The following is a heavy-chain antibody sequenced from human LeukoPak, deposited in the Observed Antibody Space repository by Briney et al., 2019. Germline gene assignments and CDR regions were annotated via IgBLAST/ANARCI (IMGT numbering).Heavy chain of an antibody. CDR2: ISGSGGST. Sequence: GGSLRLPCAASGFSFSSYAMNWVRQAPGKGLEWVSVISGSGGSTYYADSVKGRFTISRDNSKNTLVLQMNSLRAEDTAVYYCASPRITGTSRPFDYWGQGTLVTVSS. J-gene: IGHJ4*02. CDR3: ASPRITGTSRPFDY. CDR1: GFSFSSYA. V-gene: IGHV3-23*01. D-gene: IGHD1-7*01.